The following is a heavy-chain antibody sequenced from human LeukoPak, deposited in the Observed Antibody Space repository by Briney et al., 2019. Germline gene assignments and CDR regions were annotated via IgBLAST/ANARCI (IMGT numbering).Heavy chain of an antibody. J-gene: IGHJ4*02. V-gene: IGHV3-30*18. CDR2: ISYDGSNK. CDR1: GFTSSSYG. CDR3: AKEEDNYYDSSGYYHPPIDY. D-gene: IGHD3-22*01. Sequence: GGSLRLSCAASGFTSSSYGMHWVRQAPGKGLEWVAVISYDGSNKYYADSVKGRFTISRDNSMNTLYLQMNSLRAEDTAVYYCAKEEDNYYDSSGYYHPPIDYWGQGTLVTVSS.